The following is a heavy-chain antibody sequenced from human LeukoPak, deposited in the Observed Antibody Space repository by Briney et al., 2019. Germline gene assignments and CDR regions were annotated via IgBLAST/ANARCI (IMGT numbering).Heavy chain of an antibody. J-gene: IGHJ4*02. CDR2: IYYSGAT. V-gene: IGHV4-39*01. CDR1: GGSINSNSHH. CDR3: ARRGDILTDYAFDY. Sequence: SETLSLTCSVSGGSINSNSHHWDWIRQAPGKGLEWIGNIYYSGATSYNPSLKSRVTISVDTSKNQFSLRLSSVTAADTAVYYCARRGDILTDYAFDYWGQGTLVTVSS. D-gene: IGHD3-9*01.